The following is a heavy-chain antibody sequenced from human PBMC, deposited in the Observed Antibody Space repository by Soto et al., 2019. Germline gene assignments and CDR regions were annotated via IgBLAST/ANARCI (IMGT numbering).Heavy chain of an antibody. CDR1: GGSIKSYY. Sequence: SETLSLTCTVSGGSIKSYYWSWIRQPPGKGLEWIGSIYYSGSTNSSPSLKSRVTMSVDTSKNQFSLKLSAVIAADTAVYYCAAPPSYWGQGTLVTVSS. J-gene: IGHJ4*02. D-gene: IGHD6-6*01. CDR3: AAPPSY. V-gene: IGHV4-59*01. CDR2: IYYSGST.